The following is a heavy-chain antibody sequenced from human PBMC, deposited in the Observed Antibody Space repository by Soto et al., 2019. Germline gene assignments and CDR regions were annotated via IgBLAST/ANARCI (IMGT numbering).Heavy chain of an antibody. CDR2: IYAGGAA. CDR3: AGGPIISYFDH. J-gene: IGHJ4*02. Sequence: PGGSLRLSCAASDFTVSDNYMSWVRQAPGKGLEWVSVIYAGGAAYLADAVRGRFTVSRDDSQNTLSLQMNSLGAEDIAIYFCAGGPIISYFDHWGQGTPVTVSS. V-gene: IGHV3-53*01. CDR1: DFTVSDNY.